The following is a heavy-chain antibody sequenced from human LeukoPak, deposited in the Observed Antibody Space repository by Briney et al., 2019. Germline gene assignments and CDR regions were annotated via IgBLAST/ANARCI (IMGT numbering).Heavy chain of an antibody. J-gene: IGHJ5*02. Sequence: ASVKVSCKASGYTFTDYHIHWVRQAPGQGLEWMGWINPNSGGTNYAQKFQGRVTMTRDTSISTAYLELSGLRSDDTAVYYCARSVGPGGWSDPWGQGTLVTVSS. D-gene: IGHD1-26*01. CDR2: INPNSGGT. CDR1: GYTFTDYH. CDR3: ARSVGPGGWSDP. V-gene: IGHV1-2*02.